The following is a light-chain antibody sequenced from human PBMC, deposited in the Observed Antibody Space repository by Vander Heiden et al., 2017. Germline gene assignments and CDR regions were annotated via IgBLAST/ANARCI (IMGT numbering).Light chain of an antibody. V-gene: IGLV2-8*01. CDR1: SSDVGGYNY. Sequence: QSALTQPPSASGSPGQSVTIPCTGTSSDVGGYNYVSWYQQNPGKAPKLMVYEVTKRPSGVPDRFSGSKSGNTAYLTVSGLQAEDEADYYCSSYGGSNNLLFGGGTKLTVL. J-gene: IGLJ2*01. CDR2: EVT. CDR3: SSYGGSNNLL.